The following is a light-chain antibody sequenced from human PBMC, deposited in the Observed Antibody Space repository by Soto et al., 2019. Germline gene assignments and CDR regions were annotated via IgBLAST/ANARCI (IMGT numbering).Light chain of an antibody. CDR3: MQTLQTPWT. J-gene: IGKJ1*01. CDR2: LGS. Sequence: DIVMTQSPLSLPVTPGEPASISCRSSQSLVHSNGHIFLDWYLQKPGQSPQLLIYLGSSRAPGVPDRFSGSESGTDFTLKISRVEAEDVGVYYCMQTLQTPWTFGQGTKVEIK. V-gene: IGKV2-28*01. CDR1: QSLVHSNGHIF.